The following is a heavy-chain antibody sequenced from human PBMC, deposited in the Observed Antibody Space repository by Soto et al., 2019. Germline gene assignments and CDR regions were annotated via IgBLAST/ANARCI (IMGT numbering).Heavy chain of an antibody. CDR2: ISYDGSNK. Sequence: SLRLSCEASGFTFSSYGMHWVRQAPGKGLEWVAVISYDGSNKYYADSVKGRFTISRDNSKNTLYLQMNSLRAEDTAVYYCAKVYVMDFWGQGSTVIVS. CDR1: GFTFSSYG. CDR3: AKVYVMDF. J-gene: IGHJ6*02. V-gene: IGHV3-30*18.